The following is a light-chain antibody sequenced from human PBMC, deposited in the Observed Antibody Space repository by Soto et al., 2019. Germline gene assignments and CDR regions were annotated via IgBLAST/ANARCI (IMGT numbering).Light chain of an antibody. CDR3: QQYDSLPLT. CDR1: QDINSY. CDR2: DAS. J-gene: IGKJ4*01. Sequence: DLQMTQSPSSLSAYVGDRVTITCQASQDINSYLIWYQQKPGKVPKILIYDASNLETGVPARFTGSGSGTAFAFTMRCLQPEDIATFYCQQYDSLPLTFGGGTKVHI. V-gene: IGKV1-33*01.